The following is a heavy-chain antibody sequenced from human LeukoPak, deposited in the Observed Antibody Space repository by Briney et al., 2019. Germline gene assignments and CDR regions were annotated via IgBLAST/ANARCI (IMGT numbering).Heavy chain of an antibody. J-gene: IGHJ3*02. CDR3: ARESSGWSRAFDI. Sequence: GGSLRLSCAASGFTFSSYAMHWVRQAPGKGLEYVSAISSNGDSTYYASSVKGRFTISRDNSKNTLYLQMGSLRAEDMAVYYCARESSGWSRAFDIWGQGTMVTVSS. CDR1: GFTFSSYA. D-gene: IGHD6-19*01. CDR2: ISSNGDST. V-gene: IGHV3-64*01.